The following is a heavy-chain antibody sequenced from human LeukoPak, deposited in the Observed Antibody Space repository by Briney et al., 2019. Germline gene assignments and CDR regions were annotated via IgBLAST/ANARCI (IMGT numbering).Heavy chain of an antibody. D-gene: IGHD3-22*01. CDR3: ARAGDYYSTGDC. CDR1: GFTISDHY. V-gene: IGHV3-72*01. Sequence: GGSLRLSCAASGFTISDHYMDWVRPAPGKGLEWVGRSRNKANRYTTEYAASVKGRFTISRDESKNSLYLQMSSLKTDDTAVYYCARAGDYYSTGDCWGQGTLVTVSS. CDR2: SRNKANRYTT. J-gene: IGHJ4*02.